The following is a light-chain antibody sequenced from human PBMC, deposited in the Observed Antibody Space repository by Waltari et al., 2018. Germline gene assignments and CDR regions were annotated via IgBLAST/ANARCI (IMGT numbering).Light chain of an antibody. J-gene: IGKJ4*01. CDR3: QQSYNTPLT. Sequence: DIVMTQTPLSLSVTPGQPASISCKSSQSLLHSDGKTYLYWYLQKPGQSPQLLIYKVSSRFSGVPDTFSGSGSGTDFTLTISSLQPEDFASYHCQQSYNTPLTFGGGTRVYIK. V-gene: IGKV2-29*02. CDR1: QSLLHSDGKTY. CDR2: KVS.